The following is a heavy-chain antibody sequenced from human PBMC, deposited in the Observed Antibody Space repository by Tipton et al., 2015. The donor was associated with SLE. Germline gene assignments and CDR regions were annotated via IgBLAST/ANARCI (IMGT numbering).Heavy chain of an antibody. V-gene: IGHV1-69*01. CDR3: ARDGSTMDWFDP. D-gene: IGHD5/OR15-5a*01. CDR2: IIPVFGTP. Sequence: QLVQSGAEVKKPGSSVKVSCKASGGTFSSYAISWVRQAPGQGLEWMGGIIPVFGTPKYAQKFQGRVTITADESTSTAYMELRSLRSDDTAVYYCARDGSTMDWFDPWGQGTLVTVSS. CDR1: GGTFSSYA. J-gene: IGHJ5*02.